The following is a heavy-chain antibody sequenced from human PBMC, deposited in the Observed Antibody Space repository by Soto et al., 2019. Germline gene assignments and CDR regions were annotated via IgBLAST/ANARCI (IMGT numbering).Heavy chain of an antibody. J-gene: IGHJ4*02. Sequence: GESLKISCKGSGHSFTNYWIAWVRQMPGKGLEWMGIIYPGDSDIKYSPSFQGQVTISADKSIDTAYLQWSSLRASDTAMYYCARLSGDITASPSYWGQGTLVTVSS. D-gene: IGHD3-10*01. CDR3: ARLSGDITASPSY. V-gene: IGHV5-51*01. CDR1: GHSFTNYW. CDR2: IYPGDSDI.